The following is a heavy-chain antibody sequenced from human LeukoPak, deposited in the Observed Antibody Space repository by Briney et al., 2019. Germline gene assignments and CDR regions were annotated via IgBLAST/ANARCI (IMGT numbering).Heavy chain of an antibody. J-gene: IGHJ5*02. V-gene: IGHV4-39*07. CDR3: ARDFFGRAAGTGNWFDP. Sequence: PSETLSLTCTVSGGSISSSSYYWGWIRQPPGKGLEWIGSVYHDGSTYYNPSLKSRVTVSADTSENQISLSLSSVTATDTAVYYCARDFFGRAAGTGNWFDPWGQGTLVTVSS. CDR1: GGSISSSSYY. CDR2: VYHDGST. D-gene: IGHD6-13*01.